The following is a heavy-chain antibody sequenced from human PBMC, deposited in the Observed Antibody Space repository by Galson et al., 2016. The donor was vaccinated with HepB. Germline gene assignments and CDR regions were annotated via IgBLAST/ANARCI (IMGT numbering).Heavy chain of an antibody. D-gene: IGHD6-13*01. CDR2: AYQRSSWTN. CDR1: GDSVSRTGPA. Sequence: CAISGDSVSRTGPAWNWLRQTPSRGLERLGRAYQRSSWTNDYSESVKSRITISPDTSKNQFSLQLNSVTPEDTAVYYCARGQHTAMDVWGQGTTVTVSS. J-gene: IGHJ6*02. CDR3: ARGQHTAMDV. V-gene: IGHV6-1*01.